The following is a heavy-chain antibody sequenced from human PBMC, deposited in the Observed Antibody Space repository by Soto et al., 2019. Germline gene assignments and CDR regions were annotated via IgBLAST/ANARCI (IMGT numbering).Heavy chain of an antibody. V-gene: IGHV1-18*01. CDR3: WRVEAPVGVSLH. CDR1: GYTFSSYS. CDR2: ISPDDRND. Sequence: ASVKVTCKTSGYTFSSYSIAWVRQDPGQGLEWLGWISPDDRNDENETKSQGSDTMTADTMTNNASKELRSMQCDDATANYCWRVEAPVGVSLHWGQGTPVTVSS. D-gene: IGHD3-10*01. J-gene: IGHJ4*02.